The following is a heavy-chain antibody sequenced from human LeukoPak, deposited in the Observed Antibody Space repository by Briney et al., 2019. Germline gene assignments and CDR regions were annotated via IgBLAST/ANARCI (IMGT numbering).Heavy chain of an antibody. CDR2: INPSGGST. CDR3: ARGRFTAGYCSSTSCYRNWFDP. CDR1: GYTFTSYY. V-gene: IGHV1-46*01. Sequence: ASVKVSCKASGYTFTSYYMHWVRQAPGQGLEWMGIINPSGGSTSYAQKFQGRVTVTRDTSTSTVYMELSSLRSEDTAVYYCARGRFTAGYCSSTSCYRNWFDPWGQGTLVTVSS. J-gene: IGHJ5*02. D-gene: IGHD2-2*01.